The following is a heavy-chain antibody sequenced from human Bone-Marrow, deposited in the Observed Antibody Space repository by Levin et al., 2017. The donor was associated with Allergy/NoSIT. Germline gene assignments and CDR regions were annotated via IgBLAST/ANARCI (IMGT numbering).Heavy chain of an antibody. V-gene: IGHV3-7*01. CDR1: GLTFNKYW. D-gene: IGHD3-3*01. CDR2: INEGGSEK. CDR3: AREGRGKIRFVRFHD. J-gene: IGHJ5*02. Sequence: GASVKVSCAASGLTFNKYWMSWVRQAPGKGLEWVANINEGGSEKNYVDSVKGRFTISRDNAKDSLYLQINSLRDEDMAVYYCAREGRGKIRFVRFHDWGPGTVVTVSS.